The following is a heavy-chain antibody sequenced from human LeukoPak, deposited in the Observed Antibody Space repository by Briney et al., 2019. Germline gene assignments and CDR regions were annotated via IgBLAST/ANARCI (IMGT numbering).Heavy chain of an antibody. CDR2: ISSSSSYI. Sequence: GGSLRLSCAASGFTFSSYSMNWVRQAAGKGLEWVSSISSSSSYIYYADSVKGRFTISRDNAKKSLYLQMNSLRDEDTAVYYCARDLRMDYVYSSEGDYWGQGTLVTVSS. CDR3: ARDLRMDYVYSSEGDY. CDR1: GFTFSSYS. V-gene: IGHV3-21*01. J-gene: IGHJ4*02. D-gene: IGHD6-19*01.